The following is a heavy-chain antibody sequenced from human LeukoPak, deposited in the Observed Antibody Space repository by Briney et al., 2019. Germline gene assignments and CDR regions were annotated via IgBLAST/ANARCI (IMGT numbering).Heavy chain of an antibody. CDR1: GYTFTTYN. CDR2: MNPNSGNT. CDR3: AKAPNYSGSGSPLFDY. V-gene: IGHV1-8*03. D-gene: IGHD3-10*01. J-gene: IGHJ4*02. Sequence: VKVSCKASGYTFTTYNINWLRQATGQGLEWMGWMNPNSGNTAYAQKFQGRVTITRNTSITTAYMELTSLRSDDTAVYYCAKAPNYSGSGSPLFDYWGQGTLVTVSS.